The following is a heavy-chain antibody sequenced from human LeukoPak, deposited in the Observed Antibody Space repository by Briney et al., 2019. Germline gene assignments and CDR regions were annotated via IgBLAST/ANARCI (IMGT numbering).Heavy chain of an antibody. D-gene: IGHD3-22*01. CDR3: ARDGDITMIVVPMEGDAFDI. CDR1: GGSISSYY. J-gene: IGHJ3*02. Sequence: KSSETLSLTCTVSGGSISSYYWSWIRQPAGKGLGWIGRIYTSGSTNYNPSLKSRVTMSVDTSKNQFSLKLSSVPAADTAVYYCARDGDITMIVVPMEGDAFDIWGQGTMVTVSS. V-gene: IGHV4-4*07. CDR2: IYTSGST.